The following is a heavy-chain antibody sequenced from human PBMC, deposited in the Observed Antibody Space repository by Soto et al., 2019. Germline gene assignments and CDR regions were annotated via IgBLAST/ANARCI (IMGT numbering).Heavy chain of an antibody. CDR1: GGTFSSYA. D-gene: IGHD3-3*01. J-gene: IGHJ4*02. CDR3: ASHYDFWSGSFRRSSYFDY. Sequence: SVKVSCKASGGTFSSYAISWVRQAPGQGLEWMGGIIPIFGTANYAQKFQGRVTITADESTSTAYMELSSLRSEDTAVYYCASHYDFWSGSFRRSSYFDYWGQGTLVTVSS. V-gene: IGHV1-69*13. CDR2: IIPIFGTA.